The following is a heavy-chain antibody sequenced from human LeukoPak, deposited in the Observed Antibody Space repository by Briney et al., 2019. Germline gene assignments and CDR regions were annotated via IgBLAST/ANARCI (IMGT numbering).Heavy chain of an antibody. V-gene: IGHV3-30*03. CDR2: ISYDGSNK. CDR1: GFTFDDYA. Sequence: PGRSLRLSCAASGFTFDDYAMHWVRQAPGKGLEWVAVISYDGSNKYYADSVKGRFTISRDNSKNTLYLQMNSLRAEDTAVYYCAPSHSSGYYLRSPSWFDPWGQGTLVTVSS. CDR3: APSHSSGYYLRSPSWFDP. D-gene: IGHD3-22*01. J-gene: IGHJ5*02.